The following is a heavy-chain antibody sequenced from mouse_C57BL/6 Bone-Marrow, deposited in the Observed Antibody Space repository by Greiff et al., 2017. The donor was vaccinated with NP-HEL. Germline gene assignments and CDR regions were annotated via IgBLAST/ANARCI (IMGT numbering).Heavy chain of an antibody. V-gene: IGHV2-5*01. Sequence: QVQLKESGPGLVQPSQSLSITCTVSGFSLTSYGVHWVRQSPGKGLEWLGVIWRGGSTDYNAAFMSRLSITKDNSKSQVFFKMNSLQADDTAIYYCAKNLRLRRFYAMDYWGQGTSVTVSS. J-gene: IGHJ4*01. CDR2: IWRGGST. D-gene: IGHD2-4*01. CDR3: AKNLRLRRFYAMDY. CDR1: GFSLTSYG.